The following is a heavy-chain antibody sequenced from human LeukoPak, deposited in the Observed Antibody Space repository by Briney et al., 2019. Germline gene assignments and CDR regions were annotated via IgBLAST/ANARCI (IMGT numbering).Heavy chain of an antibody. J-gene: IGHJ1*01. CDR2: IRGSDDAT. CDR1: GFTFSNYA. Sequence: GGSLRLSCAASGFTFSNYAMSWARQAPGKGLEWVSTIRGSDDATYYADSVKGRFTISRDNSKNIVYLQMDSLRAEDTAVYYCAQDLDDTTTFYSFHHWAQGTLVTVSS. V-gene: IGHV3-23*01. D-gene: IGHD2/OR15-2a*01. CDR3: AQDLDDTTTFYSFHH.